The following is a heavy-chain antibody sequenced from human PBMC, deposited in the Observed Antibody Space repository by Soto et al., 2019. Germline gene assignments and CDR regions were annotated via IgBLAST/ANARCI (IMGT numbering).Heavy chain of an antibody. V-gene: IGHV2-26*01. CDR2: IFSNDEK. J-gene: IGHJ6*03. CDR1: GFSLSNARMG. D-gene: IGHD1-1*01. CDR3: ARIGTTGTTGPHYYYYYMDV. Sequence: SGPTLVNPTETLTLTCTVSGFSLSNARMGVSWIRQPPGKALEWLAHIFSNDEKSYSTSLKSRLTISKDTSKSQVVLTMTNMDPVDTATYYCARIGTTGTTGPHYYYYYMDVRGKGTTVTVSS.